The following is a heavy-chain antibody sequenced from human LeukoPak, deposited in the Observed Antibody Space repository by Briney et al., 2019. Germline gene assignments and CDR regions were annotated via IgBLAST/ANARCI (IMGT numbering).Heavy chain of an antibody. J-gene: IGHJ5*02. V-gene: IGHV4-39*01. CDR2: IYYSGST. Sequence: KPSETLSLTCTVSGGSISSSSYYWGWIRQPPGKGLEWIGSIYYSGSTYYNPSLKSRVTISVDTSKNQFSLKLSSVTAADTAVYYCARHLTRLWKLDPWGQGTLVTVSS. D-gene: IGHD3-3*01. CDR3: ARHLTRLWKLDP. CDR1: GGSISSSSYY.